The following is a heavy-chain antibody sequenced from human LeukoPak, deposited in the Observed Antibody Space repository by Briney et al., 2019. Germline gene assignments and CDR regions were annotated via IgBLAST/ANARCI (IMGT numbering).Heavy chain of an antibody. V-gene: IGHV1-2*02. CDR2: INPNSGGT. J-gene: IGHJ4*02. D-gene: IGHD3-22*01. Sequence: ASGKVSCKASGYTFTGYYMHWVRQPPGQGLEWMGWINPNSGGTHYAQKFHGRVTMTRDTSISTASMELSRLRSDDTAVYYCAREQLENYDSSGYYYLYFDYWGQGTLVTVSS. CDR1: GYTFTGYY. CDR3: AREQLENYDSSGYYYLYFDY.